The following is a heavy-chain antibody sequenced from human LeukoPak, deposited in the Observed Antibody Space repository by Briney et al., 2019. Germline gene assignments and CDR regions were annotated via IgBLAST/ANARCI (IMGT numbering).Heavy chain of an antibody. Sequence: GGSLRLSCAASGFTFITYAMGWVRQSPGKGLEWVSAISGSGGSTFYADSVKGRFTISRDNSKNTLYLQMNSLRAEDTAVYYCAKREYYDSSGYSDFWGQGTLVTVSS. CDR3: AKREYYDSSGYSDF. CDR2: ISGSGGST. CDR1: GFTFITYA. V-gene: IGHV3-23*01. J-gene: IGHJ4*02. D-gene: IGHD3-22*01.